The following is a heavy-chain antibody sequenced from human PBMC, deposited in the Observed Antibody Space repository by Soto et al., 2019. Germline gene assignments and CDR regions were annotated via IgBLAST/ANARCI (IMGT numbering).Heavy chain of an antibody. CDR1: GYTFNSYG. CDR3: ARERLTVTTKWYDY. CDR2: ISAYNGNT. D-gene: IGHD4-17*01. Sequence: GASVKVCCKASGYTFNSYGISWVRQEHGQGLEWMGWISAYNGNTNYAQKLQGRVTMTTDTSTSTAYMELRSLRSDDTAVYYCARERLTVTTKWYDYWGQGTLVTVSS. J-gene: IGHJ4*02. V-gene: IGHV1-18*01.